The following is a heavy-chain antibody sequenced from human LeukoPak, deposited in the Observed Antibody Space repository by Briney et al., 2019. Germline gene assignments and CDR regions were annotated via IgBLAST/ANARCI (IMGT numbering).Heavy chain of an antibody. D-gene: IGHD1-1*01. V-gene: IGHV3-7*03. J-gene: IGHJ5*02. CDR2: IQQNGIEK. Sequence: GGSLRLSCAASGFTVRDFWMSWVRQVPGKGLEWVANIQQNGIEKYSVEGRLTTHRANVKSLLYLRTNRRRADEKAMYYCARDRDGKDLWGKGTLVTVSS. CDR1: GFTVRDFW. CDR3: ARDRDGKDL.